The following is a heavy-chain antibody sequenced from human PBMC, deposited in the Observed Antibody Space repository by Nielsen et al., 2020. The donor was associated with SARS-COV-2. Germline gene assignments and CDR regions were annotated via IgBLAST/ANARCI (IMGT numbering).Heavy chain of an antibody. D-gene: IGHD5-18*01. CDR1: GFTFSSYE. V-gene: IGHV3-15*01. Sequence: GESLKISCVASGFTFSSYEMSWVRQAPGKGLEWVGRIKSKTDGGTTDYAAPVKGRFTISRDDSKNTLYLQMNSLKTEDTAVYYCAREFALRDTAYFDYWGQGTLVTVSS. CDR3: AREFALRDTAYFDY. J-gene: IGHJ4*02. CDR2: IKSKTDGGTT.